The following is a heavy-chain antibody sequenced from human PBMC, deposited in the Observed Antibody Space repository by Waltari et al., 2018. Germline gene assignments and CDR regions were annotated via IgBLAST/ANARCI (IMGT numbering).Heavy chain of an antibody. CDR2: IIPIFGTA. CDR1: GGTFSSYA. CDR3: ARERGDCDWYYDAFDI. Sequence: QVQLVQSGAEVKKPGSSVKVSCKASGGTFSSYAISWVRQATGQGLEWMGRIIPIFGTANYAQKFQGRVTMTADKSTSTAYMELSSLRAEDTAVYYCARERGDCDWYYDAFDIWGQGTMVTVSS. V-gene: IGHV1-69*08. D-gene: IGHD3-9*01. J-gene: IGHJ3*02.